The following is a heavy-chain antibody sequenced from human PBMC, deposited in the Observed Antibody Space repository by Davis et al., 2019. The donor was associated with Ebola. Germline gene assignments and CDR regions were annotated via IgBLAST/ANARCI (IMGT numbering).Heavy chain of an antibody. J-gene: IGHJ6*02. CDR2: ISWDGGST. Sequence: GESLKISCAASGFTLDDYAMHWVRQAPGKGLEWVSLISWDGGSTYYADSVKGRFTISRDNSKNSLYLQMNSLRTEDTALYYCAKDGGWFRELLPPFDYYYGMDVWGQGTTVTVSS. CDR1: GFTLDDYA. CDR3: AKDGGWFRELLPPFDYYYGMDV. D-gene: IGHD3-10*01. V-gene: IGHV3-43*02.